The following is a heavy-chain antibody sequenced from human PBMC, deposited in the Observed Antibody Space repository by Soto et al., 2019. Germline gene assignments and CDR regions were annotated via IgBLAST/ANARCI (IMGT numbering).Heavy chain of an antibody. CDR3: AREVWRTVTNEAGDQYHYDGMDV. V-gene: IGHV3-23*01. CDR2: ISGDGIST. D-gene: IGHD4-17*01. Sequence: EVQLLESGGGLEQPGGSLRLSCAVSGFTFSSFAVKWVRQAPGKGLEWVSGISGDGISTYYTDSVKGRFTISRDNSKNTLYLQMNSLRVEDTAVYFCAREVWRTVTNEAGDQYHYDGMDVWGQGTTVTVPS. J-gene: IGHJ6*02. CDR1: GFTFSSFA.